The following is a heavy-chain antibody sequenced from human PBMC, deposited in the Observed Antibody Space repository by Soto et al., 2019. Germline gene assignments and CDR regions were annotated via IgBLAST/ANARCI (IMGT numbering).Heavy chain of an antibody. CDR2: IWYDGSNE. V-gene: IGHV3-33*01. J-gene: IGHJ4*02. CDR1: GFTFRSHG. CDR3: ARTAYSGGWYFDY. D-gene: IGHD6-19*01. Sequence: QVQLVESGGGVVQPGRSLRLSCAASGFTFRSHGMHWVRQAPGKGLVWVAVIWYDGSNEYYADSVKGRFTISRDNSKNTLDLQMNSLRAEDTAVYYWARTAYSGGWYFDYWGQGTLVTVSS.